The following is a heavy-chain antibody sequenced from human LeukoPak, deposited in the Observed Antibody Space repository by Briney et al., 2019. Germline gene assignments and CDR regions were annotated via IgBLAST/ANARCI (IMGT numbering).Heavy chain of an antibody. CDR3: ARGNIAAAGTSVY. D-gene: IGHD6-13*01. CDR1: GGSVNSGSYY. V-gene: IGHV4-61*01. Sequence: SETLSLTCSVSGGSVNSGSYYWSWIRQPPGKGLEWIGYIYYNGIANYNPSLKSRVTISLDTSKNQFSLKLTSVTPADTAAYYCARGNIAAAGTSVYWGQGTLVTVSS. J-gene: IGHJ4*02. CDR2: IYYNGIA.